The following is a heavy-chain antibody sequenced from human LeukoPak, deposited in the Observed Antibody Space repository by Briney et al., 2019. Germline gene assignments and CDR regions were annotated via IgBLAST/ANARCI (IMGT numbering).Heavy chain of an antibody. Sequence: SETLSLTCTVSGNSISSGDNYWSWIRQPAGKGLEWIGRIYTSGSSNYNPSLKSRVTISGDTSKNQFSLRLSSVTAADTAVYYCARASYSYDINGWVPFDYWGQGTLVTVSS. J-gene: IGHJ4*02. D-gene: IGHD3-22*01. CDR1: GNSISSGDNY. CDR2: IYTSGSS. V-gene: IGHV4-61*02. CDR3: ARASYSYDINGWVPFDY.